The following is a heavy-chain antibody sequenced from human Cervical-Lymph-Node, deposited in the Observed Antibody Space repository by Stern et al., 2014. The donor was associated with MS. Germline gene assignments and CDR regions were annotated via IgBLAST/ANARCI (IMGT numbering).Heavy chain of an antibody. J-gene: IGHJ4*02. D-gene: IGHD2-21*01. CDR3: ARWSVACDY. V-gene: IGHV5-51*03. Sequence: EVQLVQSGAELKKPGESLKISCTTSGYNFSNYWVAWVRQVSGKGLEWIGLIYPGESDISYRPAFQGHVTMSVDKSNTTAYLQWKSLKASDTAVYYCARWSVACDYWGQGALITVSS. CDR1: GYNFSNYW. CDR2: IYPGESDI.